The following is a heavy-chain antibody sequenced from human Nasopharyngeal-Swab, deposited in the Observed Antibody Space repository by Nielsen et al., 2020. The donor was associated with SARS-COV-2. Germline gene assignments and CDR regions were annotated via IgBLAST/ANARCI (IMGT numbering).Heavy chain of an antibody. CDR3: ARGIGGIAAPFFDY. V-gene: IGHV1-3*01. D-gene: IGHD6-13*01. CDR1: GYTFNTYA. Sequence: ASVTVSCKASGYTFNTYAMHWMRQAPGQRLEWMGWINAGNGNTEYSQKFQGRVTITRDTSASTAYMELSSLRSEDTAMYYCARGIGGIAAPFFDYWSREPWSPSPQ. CDR2: INAGNGNT. J-gene: IGHJ4*02.